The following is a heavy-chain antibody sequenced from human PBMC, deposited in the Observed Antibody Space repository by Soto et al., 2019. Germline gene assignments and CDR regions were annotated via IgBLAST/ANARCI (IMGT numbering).Heavy chain of an antibody. CDR2: ISDTGRT. CDR3: ARVAYSSGHFDY. D-gene: IGHD6-19*01. V-gene: IGHV4-59*01. CDR1: GGSFSGYY. Sequence: SETLSLTCAVYGGSFSGYYWAWIRQPPGQGLELVAYISDTGRTDYNPFLKSRLSISVDTSRNQFSLEVRSLTSADTAIYYCARVAYSSGHFDYWGLGTLVTVSS. J-gene: IGHJ4*02.